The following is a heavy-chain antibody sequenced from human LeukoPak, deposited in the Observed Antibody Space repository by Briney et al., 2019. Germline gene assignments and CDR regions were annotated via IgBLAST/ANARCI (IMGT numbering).Heavy chain of an antibody. J-gene: IGHJ4*02. D-gene: IGHD2-2*02. CDR3: ARWACSSNSCYNDY. V-gene: IGHV3-53*01. CDR1: GFTVSSNY. Sequence: GGSLRLSCAASGFTVSSNYMSWVRQAPGKGLEWVSVIYSGGGIYYADSVKGRFTISRDNSKTTLYLQMNSLRAEATAVYYCARWACSSNSCYNDYWGQGTLVTVSS. CDR2: IYSGGGI.